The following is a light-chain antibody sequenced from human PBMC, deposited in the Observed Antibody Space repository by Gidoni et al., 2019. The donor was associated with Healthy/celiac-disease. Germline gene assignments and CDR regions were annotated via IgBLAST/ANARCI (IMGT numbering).Light chain of an antibody. CDR1: QIVSSN. CDR3: QQYNNWPPT. J-gene: IGKJ4*01. Sequence: EIVMTQSPATLSVSPGERATLSCRASQIVSSNVAWYQQKPGQAPRPLIYGASTRATGIPARFSGSGSGTEFTLTISSLQSEDFAVYYCQQYNNWPPTFGGGTKVEIK. CDR2: GAS. V-gene: IGKV3-15*01.